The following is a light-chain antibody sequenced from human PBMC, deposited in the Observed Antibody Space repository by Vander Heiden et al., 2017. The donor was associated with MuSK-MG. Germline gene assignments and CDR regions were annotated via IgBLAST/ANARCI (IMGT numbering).Light chain of an antibody. J-gene: IGLJ2*01. CDR1: SSDVGAYNY. CDR3: ASYTSSNSVV. V-gene: IGLV2-14*03. CDR2: DGS. Sequence: QSALTQPASVSGSPGQSITISCSGTSSDVGAYNYVSWYQQQPGKAPKVMIYDGSYRPAGVAIRFSGSKAGNTASLTISGPQAEDEADYYCASYTSSNSVVFGGGTKLTVL.